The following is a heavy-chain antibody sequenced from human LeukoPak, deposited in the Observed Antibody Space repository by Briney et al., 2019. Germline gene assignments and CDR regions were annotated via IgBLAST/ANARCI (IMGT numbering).Heavy chain of an antibody. Sequence: SETLSLTCTVSGGSISSYYWSWIRQPPGKGLEWIGYIYYSGSTNYNPSLKSRVTISVDTSKNQFSLKLSSVTAADTAVYYCASNSGNYQAIEYFQHWGQGTLVTVSS. J-gene: IGHJ1*01. CDR1: GGSISSYY. D-gene: IGHD1-26*01. CDR3: ASNSGNYQAIEYFQH. V-gene: IGHV4-59*01. CDR2: IYYSGST.